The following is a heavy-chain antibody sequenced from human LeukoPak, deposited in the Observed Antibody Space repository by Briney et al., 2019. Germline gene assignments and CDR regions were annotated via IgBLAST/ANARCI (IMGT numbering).Heavy chain of an antibody. Sequence: SVKVSCKASGGTFSSYVISWVRQAPGQGLEWMGGIIPIFGTANYAQKFQGRVTITADESTSTAYMELSSLRSKDTAVYYCARADSSGWTEHFQHWGQGTLVTVSS. CDR1: GGTFSSYV. V-gene: IGHV1-69*01. CDR2: IIPIFGTA. J-gene: IGHJ1*01. D-gene: IGHD6-19*01. CDR3: ARADSSGWTEHFQH.